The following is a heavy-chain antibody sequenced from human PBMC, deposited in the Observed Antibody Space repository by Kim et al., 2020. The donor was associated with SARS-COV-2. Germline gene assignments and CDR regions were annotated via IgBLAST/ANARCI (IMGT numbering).Heavy chain of an antibody. Sequence: ASVKVSCKASGYTFTSYGISWVRQAPGQGLEWMGWISAYNGNTNYAQKLQGRVTMTTDTSTSTAYMELRSLRSDDTAVYYCARFSTGGYSGYDYPFDYWGQGTLVTVSS. CDR2: ISAYNGNT. CDR1: GYTFTSYG. V-gene: IGHV1-18*04. D-gene: IGHD5-12*01. CDR3: ARFSTGGYSGYDYPFDY. J-gene: IGHJ4*02.